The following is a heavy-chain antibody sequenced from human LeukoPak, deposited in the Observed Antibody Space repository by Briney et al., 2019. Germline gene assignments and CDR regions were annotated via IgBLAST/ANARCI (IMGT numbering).Heavy chain of an antibody. CDR1: GGSISSYY. Sequence: SETLSLTCTVSGGSISSYYWSWIRQPPGKGLEWIGYIYYSGSTNYNPSLKSRVTISVDTSKNQFPLKLSSVTAADTAVYYCARAVCPGGSCYSNRGAFDIWGQGTMVTVSS. D-gene: IGHD2-15*01. CDR2: IYYSGST. V-gene: IGHV4-59*01. J-gene: IGHJ3*02. CDR3: ARAVCPGGSCYSNRGAFDI.